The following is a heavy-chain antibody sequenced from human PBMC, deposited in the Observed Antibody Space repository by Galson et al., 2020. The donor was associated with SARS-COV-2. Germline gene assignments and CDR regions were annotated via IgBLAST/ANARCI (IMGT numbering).Heavy chain of an antibody. D-gene: IGHD3-3*01. CDR1: GYTFTSYY. Sequence: ASVKVSCKASGYTFTSYYMHWVRQAPGQGLEWMGIINPSGGSTSYAQKFQGRVTMTRDTSTSTVYMELSSLRSEDTAVYYCARQKRFGVALMGPHPYGMDVWGQGTTVTVSS. J-gene: IGHJ6*02. CDR2: INPSGGST. V-gene: IGHV1-46*01. CDR3: ARQKRFGVALMGPHPYGMDV.